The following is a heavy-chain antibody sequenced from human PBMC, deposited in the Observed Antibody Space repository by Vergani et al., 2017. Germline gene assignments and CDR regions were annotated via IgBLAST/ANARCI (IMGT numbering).Heavy chain of an antibody. CDR3: ARQARYYYDSSGDFDY. D-gene: IGHD3-22*01. V-gene: IGHV4-39*01. CDR2: IYYSGST. J-gene: IGHJ4*02. Sequence: QLQLQESGPGLVKPSETLSLTCTVSGGSISSSTYYWGWLRQPPGKGLEWFGSIYYSGSTYYNPSLKSRLTISVDTSKNQFSLKLSSVTAADTAVYYCARQARYYYDSSGDFDYWGQGTLVTVSS. CDR1: GGSISSSTYY.